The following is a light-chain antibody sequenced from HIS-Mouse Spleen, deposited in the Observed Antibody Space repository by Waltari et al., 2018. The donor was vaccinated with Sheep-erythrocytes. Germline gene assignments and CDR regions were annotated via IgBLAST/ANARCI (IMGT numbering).Light chain of an antibody. V-gene: IGKV4-1*01. CDR3: QQYYSTPLT. J-gene: IGKJ4*01. CDR1: QSVLYSSNNKNY. CDR2: WAS. Sequence: DIVMTQSPDSLAVSLGERATINCKSSQSVLYSSNNKNYLAWYQQKPGQPPKLLISWASTRESGVPDRFSGSGSGTDFTRTISSLQAEDVAVYYCQQYYSTPLTFGGGTKVEIK.